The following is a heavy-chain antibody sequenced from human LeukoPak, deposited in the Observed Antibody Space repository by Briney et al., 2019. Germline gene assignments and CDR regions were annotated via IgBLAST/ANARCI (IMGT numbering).Heavy chain of an antibody. CDR2: ISGDERYT. V-gene: IGHV3-74*01. Sequence: TSETLSLTCTVSGDSVISGDYRWTWIRQAPGKGLVWVSRISGDERYTNYADSAKGRFTISRDNAKNTLYLQMNSLRAEDTAVYFCARELRGNHQTDAFDIWGQGAMVTVSS. D-gene: IGHD2-2*01. J-gene: IGHJ3*02. CDR3: ARELRGNHQTDAFDI. CDR1: GDSVISGDYR.